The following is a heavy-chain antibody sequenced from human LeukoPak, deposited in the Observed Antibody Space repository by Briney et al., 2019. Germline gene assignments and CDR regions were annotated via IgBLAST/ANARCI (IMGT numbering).Heavy chain of an antibody. V-gene: IGHV3-30*04. Sequence: GRSLRLSCAASGFTFSSYAMHWVRQAPGKGLEWVAVTSYDGSNKYYADSVKGRFTISRDNSKNTLYLQMNSLRAEDTAVYYCARDRWDIVANFDYWGQGTLVTVSS. CDR1: GFTFSSYA. D-gene: IGHD5-12*01. J-gene: IGHJ4*02. CDR2: TSYDGSNK. CDR3: ARDRWDIVANFDY.